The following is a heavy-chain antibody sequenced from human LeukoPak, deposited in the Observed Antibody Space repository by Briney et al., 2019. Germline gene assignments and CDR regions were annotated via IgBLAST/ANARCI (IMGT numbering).Heavy chain of an antibody. CDR1: GLTFSGFG. J-gene: IGHJ3*02. CDR2: ISSGSGSSI. CDR3: GRDDCWALDI. D-gene: IGHD2-21*02. V-gene: IGHV3-48*02. Sequence: PGGSLRLSCAASGLTFSGFGMTWVRQAPGKGLEWVSYISSGSGSSIYYADSVKGRFSISRDNAKNSLYLQINSLRDEDQAVYPCGRDDCWALDIWGQGAMVTVSS.